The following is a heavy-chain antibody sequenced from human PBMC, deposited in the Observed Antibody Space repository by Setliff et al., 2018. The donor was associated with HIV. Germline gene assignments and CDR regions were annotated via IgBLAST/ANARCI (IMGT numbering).Heavy chain of an antibody. J-gene: IGHJ5*02. CDR2: ISYSGST. CDR3: ARGVARQVVIDRWFDP. CDR1: GGSFSDFY. D-gene: IGHD2-21*01. V-gene: IGHV4-34*01. Sequence: SETLSLTRAVFGGSFSDFYWSWIRQPPGKGLEWIGEISYSGSTVYNPSLKSRVTMSVDASKNLVSLNLNSVTAADTAIYYCARGVARQVVIDRWFDPWGQGTPVTVSS.